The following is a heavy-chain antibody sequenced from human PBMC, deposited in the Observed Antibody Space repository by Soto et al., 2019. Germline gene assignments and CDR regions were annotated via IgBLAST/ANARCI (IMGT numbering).Heavy chain of an antibody. J-gene: IGHJ6*03. D-gene: IGHD3-10*01. CDR3: AREVEGSGSYYHYYYYYYMDV. CDR1: GYTFTSYG. CDR2: ISAYNGNT. V-gene: IGHV1-18*01. Sequence: ASVKVSCKASGYTFTSYGISWVRQAPGQGLEWMGWISAYNGNTNYAQKLQGRVTMTTDTSTSTAYMELRSLRSDDTAVYYCAREVEGSGSYYHYYYYYYMDVWGKGTTVTVSS.